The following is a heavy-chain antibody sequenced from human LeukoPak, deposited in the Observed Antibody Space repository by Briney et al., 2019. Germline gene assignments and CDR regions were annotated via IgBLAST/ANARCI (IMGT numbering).Heavy chain of an antibody. V-gene: IGHV4-4*02. CDR2: IYHSGST. D-gene: IGHD6-13*01. Sequence: SGTLSLTCAVSGGSISSSNWWSWVRQPPGKGLEWIGEIYHSGSTNYNPSLKSRVTISVDKSKNQFSLKLSSVTAADTAVYYCARVNGQRLVLGWYYYGMDVWGQGTTVTVSS. CDR1: GGSISSSNW. J-gene: IGHJ6*02. CDR3: ARVNGQRLVLGWYYYGMDV.